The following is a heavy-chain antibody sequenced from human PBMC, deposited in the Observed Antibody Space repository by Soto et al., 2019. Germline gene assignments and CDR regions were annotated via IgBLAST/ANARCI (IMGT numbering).Heavy chain of an antibody. Sequence: GASVKVSCKASGYTFTGYYMHWVRQAPGQGLEWMGWINPNSGGTNYAQKFQGWVTMTGDTSISTAYMELSRLRSDDTAVYYCARGTVVVPAAILVTYYYYYMDVWGKGTTVTVSS. CDR1: GYTFTGYY. CDR2: INPNSGGT. CDR3: ARGTVVVPAAILVTYYYYYMDV. J-gene: IGHJ6*03. D-gene: IGHD2-2*01. V-gene: IGHV1-2*04.